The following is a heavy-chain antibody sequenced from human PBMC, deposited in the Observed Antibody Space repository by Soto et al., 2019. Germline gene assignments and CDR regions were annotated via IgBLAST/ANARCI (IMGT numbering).Heavy chain of an antibody. CDR2: ISYDGSNK. Sequence: GGSLRLSCAASGFAFSNYAMHWVRQASGKGLEWVAVISYDGSNKVYGDSVKGRFTISRRNSKNTLYLQMNSLRVEDAAVYFCAKDQYCSRTSFDRFGNYGCLVWGRGPLGTAS. V-gene: IGHV3-30*18. J-gene: IGHJ4*02. CDR1: GFAFSNYA. D-gene: IGHD2-15*01. CDR3: AKDQYCSRTSFDRFGNYGCLV.